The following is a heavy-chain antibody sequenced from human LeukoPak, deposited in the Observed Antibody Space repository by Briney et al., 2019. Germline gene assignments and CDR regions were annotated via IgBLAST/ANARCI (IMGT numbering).Heavy chain of an antibody. Sequence: GESLKISCKGSGYSFTSYWIGWVRQMPGKGLEWMGIIYPGDSDTRYSPSFQGQVTISADKSISTAYLQWSSLKAPDTAMYYCAKVAGEIHDAFDIWGQGTMVTVSS. V-gene: IGHV5-51*01. D-gene: IGHD6-19*01. CDR1: GYSFTSYW. CDR3: AKVAGEIHDAFDI. CDR2: IYPGDSDT. J-gene: IGHJ3*02.